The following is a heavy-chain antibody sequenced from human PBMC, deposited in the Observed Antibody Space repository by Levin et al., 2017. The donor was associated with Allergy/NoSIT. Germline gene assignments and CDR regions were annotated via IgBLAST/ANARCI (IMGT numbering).Heavy chain of an antibody. D-gene: IGHD4-17*01. J-gene: IGHJ6*03. Sequence: SCAASGFTFSSYAMSWVRQAPGKGLEWVSAISGSGGSTYYADSVKGRFTISRDNSKNTLYLQMNSLRAEDTAVYYCAKAGDYYYYYYMDVWGKGTTVTVSS. CDR1: GFTFSSYA. CDR3: AKAGDYYYYYYMDV. V-gene: IGHV3-23*01. CDR2: ISGSGGST.